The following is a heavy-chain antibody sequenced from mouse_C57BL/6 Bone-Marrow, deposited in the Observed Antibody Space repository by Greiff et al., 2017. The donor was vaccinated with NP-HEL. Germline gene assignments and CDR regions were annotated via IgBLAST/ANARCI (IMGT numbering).Heavy chain of an antibody. J-gene: IGHJ4*01. CDR2: IFPGSGST. CDR1: GYTFTGYW. D-gene: IGHD1-3*01. V-gene: IGHV1-9*01. CDR3: AVRGSGDAMDY. Sequence: QVQLQQSGAELMKPGASVKLSCKATGYTFTGYWIEWVKQRPGHGLEWIGEIFPGSGSTNYNQKFKGKATLTVDKSSSTAYMQLSSLTSEDSAVYYCAVRGSGDAMDYWGQGTSVTVSS.